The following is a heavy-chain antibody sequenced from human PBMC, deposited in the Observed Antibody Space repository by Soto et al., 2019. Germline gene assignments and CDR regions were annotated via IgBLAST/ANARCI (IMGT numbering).Heavy chain of an antibody. CDR2: IYYSGST. V-gene: IGHV4-39*01. CDR3: ARRRGYSYPVLVWDAFDI. Sequence: SETLSLTCTVSGGSISSSSYYWGWIRQPPGKGLEWIGSIYYSGSTYYNPSLKSRVTISVDTSKNQFSLKLSSVTAADTAVYYCARRRGYSYPVLVWDAFDIWGQGTMVTVSS. J-gene: IGHJ3*02. CDR1: GGSISSSSYY. D-gene: IGHD5-18*01.